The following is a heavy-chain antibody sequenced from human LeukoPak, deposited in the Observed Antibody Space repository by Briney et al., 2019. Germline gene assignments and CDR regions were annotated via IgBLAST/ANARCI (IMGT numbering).Heavy chain of an antibody. V-gene: IGHV1-69*05. CDR2: VIPIFVTA. Sequence: SVKVSCTASGGTFSSYAISWVRQAPGQGREWVGGVIPIFVTADYAQTFQGRVTITTDESRGTAYIHLSSLRSEDTAVYYWARGHGDKKGDDAFYFWGQGTMVTVSS. CDR1: GGTFSSYA. CDR3: ARGHGDKKGDDAFYF. J-gene: IGHJ3*01. D-gene: IGHD4-23*01.